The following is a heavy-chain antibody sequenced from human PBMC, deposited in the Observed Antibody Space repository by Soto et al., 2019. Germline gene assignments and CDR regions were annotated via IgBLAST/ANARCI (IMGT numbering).Heavy chain of an antibody. CDR2: IYYSGST. V-gene: IGHV4-39*01. Sequence: QLQLQESGPGLVKPSETLSLTCTVSGGSISSSSYYWGWIRQPPEKGLEWIGSIYYSGSTYYNPSLKSRVTISVDTSKNQFSLKLSSVTAADTAVYYCARQGGIAVAGHFDYWGQGTLVTVSS. CDR1: GGSISSSSYY. D-gene: IGHD6-19*01. J-gene: IGHJ4*02. CDR3: ARQGGIAVAGHFDY.